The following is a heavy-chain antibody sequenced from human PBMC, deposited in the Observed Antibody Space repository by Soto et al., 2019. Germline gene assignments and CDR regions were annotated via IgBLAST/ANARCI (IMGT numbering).Heavy chain of an antibody. CDR3: ARDAADTPMVY. Sequence: QVQLVQSGAEVRKRGSSVKVSCKSSGGIFRSNAISWVRQAPGQGLEWMGAIITQFHTPYYAQKFQDRVTITADESTTTAYMALNSLRSDDTAVYFFARDAADTPMVYWGQGTLLTVSS. CDR1: GGIFRSNA. CDR2: IITQFHTP. D-gene: IGHD5-18*01. J-gene: IGHJ4*02. V-gene: IGHV1-69*01.